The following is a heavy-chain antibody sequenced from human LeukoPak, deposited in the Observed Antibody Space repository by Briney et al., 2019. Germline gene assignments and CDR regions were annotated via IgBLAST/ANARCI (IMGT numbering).Heavy chain of an antibody. CDR1: GFTFSSYG. CDR3: ATSREYSGYDPGH. D-gene: IGHD5-12*01. CDR2: ISYDGGNK. V-gene: IGHV3-30*03. Sequence: GGSLRLSCAASGFTFSSYGIHWVRQAPGKGLEWVAVISYDGGNKYFADSVKGRFTISRDNSKNTLYLQMNSLRAEDTAVYYCATSREYSGYDPGHWGQGTLVTVSS. J-gene: IGHJ4*02.